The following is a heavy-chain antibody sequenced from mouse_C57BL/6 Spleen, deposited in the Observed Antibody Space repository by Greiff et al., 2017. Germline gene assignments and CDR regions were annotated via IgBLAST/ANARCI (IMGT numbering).Heavy chain of an antibody. CDR3: ARTCYCSSNYAMDY. J-gene: IGHJ4*01. D-gene: IGHD1-1*01. V-gene: IGHV1-69*01. CDR2: IDPSDSYT. CDR1: GYTFTSYW. Sequence: QVQLQQPGAELVMPGASVKLSCKASGYTFTSYWMHWVKQRPGQGLEWIGEIDPSDSYTNYNQKFKGKSTLTVDKSSSTAYMQLSSLTSEDSAVYYYARTCYCSSNYAMDYWGQGTSVTVSS.